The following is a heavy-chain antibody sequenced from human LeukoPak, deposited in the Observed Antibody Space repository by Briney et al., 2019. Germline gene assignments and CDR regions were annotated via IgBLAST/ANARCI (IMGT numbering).Heavy chain of an antibody. CDR2: IKQDGSEK. J-gene: IGHJ6*02. V-gene: IGHV3-7*01. D-gene: IGHD3-22*01. CDR1: GFTFSSYW. Sequence: GGSLRLSCAASGFTFSSYWMSWVRQAPGKGLEWVANIKQDGSEKYYVDSVKGRSTISRDNAKNSLYLQMNSLRAEDTAVYYCARDRFYDSSGYYHVYYYYGMDVWGQGTTVTVSS. CDR3: ARDRFYDSSGYYHVYYYYGMDV.